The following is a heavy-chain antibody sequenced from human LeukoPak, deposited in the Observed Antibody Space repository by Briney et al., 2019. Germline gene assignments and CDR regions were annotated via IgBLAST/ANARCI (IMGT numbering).Heavy chain of an antibody. D-gene: IGHD4-17*01. Sequence: PGGSLRLSCAASGFTFSSYAMNWVRQAPGKGLEWVSAIGASGAYTFYADSVKGRLTISRDNSRNTLYLQMNSLRAEDTAVYYCARRPTMTTVTTPSWRVCDSWGQGTLVTVSS. J-gene: IGHJ4*02. CDR2: IGASGAYT. V-gene: IGHV3-23*01. CDR3: ARRPTMTTVTTPSWRVCDS. CDR1: GFTFSSYA.